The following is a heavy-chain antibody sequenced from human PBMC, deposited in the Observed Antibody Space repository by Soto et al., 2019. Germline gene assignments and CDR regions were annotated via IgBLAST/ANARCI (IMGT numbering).Heavy chain of an antibody. J-gene: IGHJ4*02. Sequence: QVQLVQSGAEVKKPGASVKVSCKASGYTFTSYGISWVRQAPGQGLEGMGCISAYNGNTKYAQKLQGRVTMTTDTSTSTAYMEVRSLRSDDTDVYYCARELAVGLVDYWGQGTLVTVSS. CDR1: GYTFTSYG. CDR3: ARELAVGLVDY. CDR2: ISAYNGNT. V-gene: IGHV1-18*01.